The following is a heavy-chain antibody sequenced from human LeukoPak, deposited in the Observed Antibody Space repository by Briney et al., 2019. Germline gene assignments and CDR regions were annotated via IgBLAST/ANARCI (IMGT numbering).Heavy chain of an antibody. Sequence: GGSLRLSCAASGFSVSSNYVSWVRQAPGKGLEWVAVIYSTGTTFYADSVKGRFTTSRDNSKNTVNLQMSSLRPEDTAVYYCAREDARDGGYFDYWAQGTLVTVSS. CDR2: IYSTGTT. V-gene: IGHV3-66*03. CDR1: GFSVSSNY. D-gene: IGHD3-16*01. CDR3: AREDARDGGYFDY. J-gene: IGHJ4*02.